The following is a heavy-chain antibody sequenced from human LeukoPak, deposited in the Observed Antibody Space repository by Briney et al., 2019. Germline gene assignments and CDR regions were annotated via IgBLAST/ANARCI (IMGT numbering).Heavy chain of an antibody. CDR3: AREIGYCSSTSCFNWFDP. CDR2: INHSGST. D-gene: IGHD2-2*01. CDR1: GGSSSGYY. V-gene: IGHV4-34*01. J-gene: IGHJ5*02. Sequence: PSETLSLTCAVYGGSSSGYYWSWIRQPPGKGLEWIGEINHSGSTNYNPSLKSRVTISVDTSKNQFSLKLSSVTAADTAVYYCAREIGYCSSTSCFNWFDPWGQGTLVTVSS.